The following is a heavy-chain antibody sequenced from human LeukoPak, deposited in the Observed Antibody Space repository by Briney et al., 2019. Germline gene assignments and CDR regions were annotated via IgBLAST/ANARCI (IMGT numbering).Heavy chain of an antibody. CDR1: GGSISSYY. CDR3: ARALYDFWSGYDYYYYMDV. D-gene: IGHD3-3*01. J-gene: IGHJ6*03. CDR2: IYTSGST. Sequence: SETLSLTCTVSGGSISSYYWSWIRQPAGKGLEWIGRIYTSGSTNYNPSLKSRVTMSVDTSKNQFSLKLSSVTAADTAVYYCARALYDFWSGYDYYYYMDVWGKGTTVTVSS. V-gene: IGHV4-4*07.